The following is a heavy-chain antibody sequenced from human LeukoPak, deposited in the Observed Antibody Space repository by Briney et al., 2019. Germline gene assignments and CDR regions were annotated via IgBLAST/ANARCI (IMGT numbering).Heavy chain of an antibody. V-gene: IGHV3-23*01. D-gene: IGHD3-22*01. Sequence: GGSLRLSCAASEFTFNSYTMSWVRQAPGKGLEWVSAISGSGGSTYYADSVKGRFTISRDNSKNTLYLQMNSLRAEDTAVYYCAKVRNYYDSSGYPPYFDYWGQGTLVTVSS. CDR2: ISGSGGST. J-gene: IGHJ4*02. CDR1: EFTFNSYT. CDR3: AKVRNYYDSSGYPPYFDY.